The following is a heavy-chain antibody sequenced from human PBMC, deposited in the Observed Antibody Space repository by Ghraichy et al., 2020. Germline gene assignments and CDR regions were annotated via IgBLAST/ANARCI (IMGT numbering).Heavy chain of an antibody. CDR3: ASGGPMDIFDY. CDR1: GGSISSYY. J-gene: IGHJ4*02. D-gene: IGHD5-12*01. Sequence: SQTPSLTCTVSGGSISSYYWSWIRQPPGKGLEWIGYIYYSGSTNYNPSLKSRVTISVDTSKNQFSLKLSSVTAADTAVYYCASGGPMDIFDYWGQGTLVTVSS. V-gene: IGHV4-59*01. CDR2: IYYSGST.